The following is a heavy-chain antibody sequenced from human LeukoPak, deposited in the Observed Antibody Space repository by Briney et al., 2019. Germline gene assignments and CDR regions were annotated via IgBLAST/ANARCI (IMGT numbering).Heavy chain of an antibody. CDR1: GFTFSTYA. Sequence: GGSLRLSCAASGFTFSTYAMAWVRQTPGKGLEWVSAISATGGSTFYADSVKGRFTISRDNSKNTLYLQMNSLRAEDTAVYYCAKGIPGYYYYYMDVWGKGTTVTVSS. V-gene: IGHV3-23*01. J-gene: IGHJ6*03. CDR3: AKGIPGYYYYYMDV. CDR2: ISATGGST.